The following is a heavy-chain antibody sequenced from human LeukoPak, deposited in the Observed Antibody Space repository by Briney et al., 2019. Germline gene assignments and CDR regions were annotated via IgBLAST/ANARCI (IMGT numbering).Heavy chain of an antibody. CDR1: GYTFTDHF. D-gene: IGHD4-11*01. J-gene: IGHJ4*02. CDR3: AREATVTFHYFDY. V-gene: IGHV1-2*02. CDR2: VRPNTGGT. Sequence: ASVEVSCKTSGYTFTDHFFHWVRQAPGQGLEWLGWVRPNTGGTNYAQKFQGRVTMTRDTSITTAYMELSGLRSDDTAVYYCAREATVTFHYFDYWGQGTLVTVSS.